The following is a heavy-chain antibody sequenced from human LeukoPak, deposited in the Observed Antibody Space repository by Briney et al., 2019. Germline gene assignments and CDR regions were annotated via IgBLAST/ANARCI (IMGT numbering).Heavy chain of an antibody. D-gene: IGHD4-17*01. CDR3: AREIRDYGDYNGFDY. V-gene: IGHV3-21*01. Sequence: GGSLRLSCAASGFTFSSYSMNWVRQAPGKGLEWVSSISSSSSYIYYADSVKGRFTISRDNAKNSLYLQMNSLRAEDTAVYYCAREIRDYGDYNGFDYWGQGTLVTVSS. J-gene: IGHJ4*02. CDR1: GFTFSSYS. CDR2: ISSSSSYI.